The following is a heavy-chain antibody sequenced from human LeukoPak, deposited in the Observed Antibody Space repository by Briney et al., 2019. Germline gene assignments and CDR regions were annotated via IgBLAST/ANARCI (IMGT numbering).Heavy chain of an antibody. CDR2: IYSCGST. Sequence: GGSLRLSCAASGLTKRKNFMVGVRQAPGKGLEWVSLIYSCGSTYSADSVKGRFTISRDNSKNTLHLQMNSLRAEDTAVDYCSRDTDYYGSGRHGYFDHWGQGTLVTVSS. CDR1: GLTKRKNF. J-gene: IGHJ1*01. CDR3: SRDTDYYGSGRHGYFDH. D-gene: IGHD3-10*01. V-gene: IGHV3-66*01.